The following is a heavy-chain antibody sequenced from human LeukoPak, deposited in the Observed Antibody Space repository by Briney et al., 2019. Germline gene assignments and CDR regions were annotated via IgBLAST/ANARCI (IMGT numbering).Heavy chain of an antibody. J-gene: IGHJ5*02. Sequence: PGRSLRLSCAASGFTFSSYGMHRVRQDPGKGLEWVAVIWYEGSNKYYADSVKGRFTISRDNSQNTLYLQMNSLRAEDTAVYYCARNMELRYFDWPPGRFDPWGQGTLVTVSS. CDR3: ARNMELRYFDWPPGRFDP. CDR2: IWYEGSNK. CDR1: GFTFSSYG. D-gene: IGHD3-9*01. V-gene: IGHV3-33*01.